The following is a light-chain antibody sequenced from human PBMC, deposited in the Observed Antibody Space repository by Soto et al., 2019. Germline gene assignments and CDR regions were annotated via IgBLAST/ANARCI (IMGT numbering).Light chain of an antibody. Sequence: DIVMTQTPLSLSVTPGQPASISCKSSQSLLHSGGKTYLYWYLQQPGQPPQLLIYEVSNRFSGAQDRFSGSGSGPDVTLIISRVESEDVGVSSCMQSLHLPLTFGGGTKVEIK. CDR1: QSLLHSGGKTY. V-gene: IGKV2D-29*01. CDR2: EVS. J-gene: IGKJ4*02. CDR3: MQSLHLPLT.